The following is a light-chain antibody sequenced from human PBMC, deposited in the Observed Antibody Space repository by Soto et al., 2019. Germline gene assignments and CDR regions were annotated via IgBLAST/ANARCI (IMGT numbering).Light chain of an antibody. V-gene: IGKV3-15*01. CDR1: QSVSSN. CDR3: QQYHNWPIT. J-gene: IGKJ5*01. Sequence: EIVMTQSPATLSVSPGERATISCTASQSVSSNLAWHQQKPGQAPRILMYDASTRATGISARFSGSGSGTEFTLTISSLQSEDFAVYYCQQYHNWPITFGQGTRLEIK. CDR2: DAS.